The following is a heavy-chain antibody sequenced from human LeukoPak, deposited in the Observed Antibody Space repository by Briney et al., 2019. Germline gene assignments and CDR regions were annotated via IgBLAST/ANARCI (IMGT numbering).Heavy chain of an antibody. CDR1: GSSFTSYW. D-gene: IGHD2-2*01. CDR2: IDPSDSYT. V-gene: IGHV5-10-1*01. Sequence: GEALKISCQASGSSFTSYWINWVRQVPGKGLEWMGRIDPSDSYTNYSPSFQGHVTISGDKSISTAYLQWSSLKASETAMYYCARNRGYCSSTSCSADDAFDIWGQGTMVTVSS. CDR3: ARNRGYCSSTSCSADDAFDI. J-gene: IGHJ3*02.